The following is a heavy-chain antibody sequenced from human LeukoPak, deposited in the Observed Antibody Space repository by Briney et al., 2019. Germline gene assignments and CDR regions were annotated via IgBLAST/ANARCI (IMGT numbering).Heavy chain of an antibody. J-gene: IGHJ4*02. D-gene: IGHD6-13*01. CDR2: ISGSAGST. CDR1: GFTFSDFH. CDR3: AREGSTSWYVNS. Sequence: GGSLRLSCAASGFTFSDFHMSWIRQAPGKGLEWVSYISGSAGSTYYADSVKGRFTSSRHNAKNSLYLQMNSLRAEDTAVYYCAREGSTSWYVNSWGQGTLVTVSS. V-gene: IGHV3-11*01.